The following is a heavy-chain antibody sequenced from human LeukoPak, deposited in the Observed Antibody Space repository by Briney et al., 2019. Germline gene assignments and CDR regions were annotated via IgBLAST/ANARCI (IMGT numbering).Heavy chain of an antibody. CDR3: ARDKENYFDY. CDR1: GFTFSSYA. CDR2: ISYDGSNK. J-gene: IGHJ4*02. Sequence: AGGSLRLSCAASGFTFSSYAMHWVRQAPGKGLEWVAVISYDGSNKYYADSVKGRFTIYRDNSKNTLYLQMNSLRAEDTAVYYCARDKENYFDYWGQGTLVTVSS. V-gene: IGHV3-30-3*01.